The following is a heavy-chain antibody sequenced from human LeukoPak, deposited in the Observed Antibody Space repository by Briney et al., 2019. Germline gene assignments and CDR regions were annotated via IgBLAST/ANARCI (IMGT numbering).Heavy chain of an antibody. D-gene: IGHD3-22*01. V-gene: IGHV4-59*08. J-gene: IGHJ2*01. CDR3: ARGVSMIVVVIHDWYFDL. Sequence: SETLSLTCTVSGGSINAYYWSWIRQPPGKGLEWIGYVYHSGSTNYNPSLKSRVTMSVDTSNNQFSLKLSSVTATDTAVYYCARGVSMIVVVIHDWYFDLWGRGTLVTVSS. CDR1: GGSINAYY. CDR2: VYHSGST.